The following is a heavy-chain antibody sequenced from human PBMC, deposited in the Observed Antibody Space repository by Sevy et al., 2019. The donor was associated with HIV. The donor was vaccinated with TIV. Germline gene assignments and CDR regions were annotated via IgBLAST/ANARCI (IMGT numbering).Heavy chain of an antibody. J-gene: IGHJ4*01. CDR2: IIAVFGTT. CDR1: GGIFRSNA. CDR3: ARDKYYDVSGSFDY. Sequence: ASVKVSCKASGGIFRSNAISWVRQAPGQGLEWMGGIIAVFGTTNYAQKFQGRVTVSADESRSKAYMELISLRSEDTAVYYCARDKYYDVSGSFDYWGQGTQVTVSS. V-gene: IGHV1-69*13. D-gene: IGHD3-10*01.